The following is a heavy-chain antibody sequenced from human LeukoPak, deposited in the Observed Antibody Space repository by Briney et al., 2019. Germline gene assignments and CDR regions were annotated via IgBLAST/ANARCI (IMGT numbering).Heavy chain of an antibody. V-gene: IGHV4-39*07. Sequence: ASETLSLTCTVSGVSISSTPYSWGWIRQPPGKGLEWIGSLFYSGSTYYNPSLKSRVTISVDTSNNQVSLILRSVTAADTAVYYCARVTYNGYQHFDYWGQGNLVTVS. D-gene: IGHD3-10*01. J-gene: IGHJ4*02. CDR1: GVSISSTPYS. CDR3: ARVTYNGYQHFDY. CDR2: LFYSGST.